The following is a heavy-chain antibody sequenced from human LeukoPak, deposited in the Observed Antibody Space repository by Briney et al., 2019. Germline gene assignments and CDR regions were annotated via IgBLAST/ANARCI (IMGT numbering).Heavy chain of an antibody. J-gene: IGHJ4*02. CDR2: IYTSGST. V-gene: IGHV4-4*07. Sequence: SETLSLTCTVSGGSISSYYWSWIRQPAGKGLEWIGRIYTSGSTNYNPSLKSRVTMSVDTSKNQFSLKLSSVTAADTAVYYCAREIKVTVTTGSYFDYWGQGTLVTVSS. CDR1: GGSISSYY. CDR3: AREIKVTVTTGSYFDY. D-gene: IGHD4-17*01.